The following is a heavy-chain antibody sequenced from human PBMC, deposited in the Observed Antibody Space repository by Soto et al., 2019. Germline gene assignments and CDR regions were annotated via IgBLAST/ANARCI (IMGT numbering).Heavy chain of an antibody. CDR3: ARGGGLMHLFDY. V-gene: IGHV4-31*03. Sequence: PSETLSLTCPVSGGSISSGGYYWSWLRHHPGKGLEWIGYIYYSGSTYYNPSLKSRVTISVDTSKNQFSLKLSSVTAADTAVYYCARGGGLMHLFDYWGQGTLVTVS. J-gene: IGHJ4*02. CDR2: IYYSGST. D-gene: IGHD3-16*01. CDR1: GGSISSGGYY.